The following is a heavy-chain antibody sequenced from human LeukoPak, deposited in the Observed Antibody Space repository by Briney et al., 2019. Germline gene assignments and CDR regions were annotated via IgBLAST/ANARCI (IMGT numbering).Heavy chain of an antibody. D-gene: IGHD2-8*01. V-gene: IGHV1-58*02. Sequence: SVKVSCKASGFTFTSSAMQWVRQARGQRLEWIGWIVVGSGNTNYAQKFQERVTITRDMSTSTAYMELSSLRSEDTAVYHCAAAPDCTNGVCSPRWFDPWGQGTLVTVSS. J-gene: IGHJ5*02. CDR1: GFTFTSSA. CDR3: AAAPDCTNGVCSPRWFDP. CDR2: IVVGSGNT.